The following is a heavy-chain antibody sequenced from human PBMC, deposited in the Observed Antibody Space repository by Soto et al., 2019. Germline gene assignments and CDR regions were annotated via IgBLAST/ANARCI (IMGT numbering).Heavy chain of an antibody. CDR3: ARDIAFDIDY. D-gene: IGHD2-15*01. CDR1: GYTFNDFG. CDR2: IYSKAGKM. Sequence: QVHLLQSGAEVQKTGASVKVSCKTSGYTFNDFGITWVRQAPGLGLEWLGWIYSKAGKMNFAPKFQNRVIMTTDTSTSTAFMELTSLTFDDSAIYFCARDIAFDIDYWGQGTLVTVS. V-gene: IGHV1-18*01. J-gene: IGHJ4*02.